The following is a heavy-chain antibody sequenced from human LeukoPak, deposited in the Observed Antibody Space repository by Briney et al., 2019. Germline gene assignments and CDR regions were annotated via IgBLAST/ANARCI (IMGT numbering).Heavy chain of an antibody. CDR1: GYTFTNYG. D-gene: IGHD1-26*01. V-gene: IGHV1-18*01. CDR3: ARASYSGSYFVFDY. Sequence: ASVKVSCKASGYTFTNYGISWVRQAPGQGLEWMGWISAYNGNTNYAQKLQGRVTMTTDTSTSTGYMELRSLRSEDTAVYCCARASYSGSYFVFDYWGQGTLVTVSS. J-gene: IGHJ4*02. CDR2: ISAYNGNT.